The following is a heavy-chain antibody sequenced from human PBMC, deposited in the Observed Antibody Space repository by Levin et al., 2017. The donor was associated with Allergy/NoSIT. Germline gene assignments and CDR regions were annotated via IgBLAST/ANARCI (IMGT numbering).Heavy chain of an antibody. J-gene: IGHJ3*02. CDR1: GFTFSSYA. V-gene: IGHV3-30*04. CDR3: ARDNGGGDAFDS. D-gene: IGHD3-10*01. CDR2: ISYDGSNK. Sequence: SGESLKISCAASGFTFSSYAMHWVRQAPGKGLEWVAVISYDGSNKYYADSVKGRFTISRDNSKNTLYLQMNSLRAEDTAVYYCARDNGGGDAFDSWGQGTMVTVSS.